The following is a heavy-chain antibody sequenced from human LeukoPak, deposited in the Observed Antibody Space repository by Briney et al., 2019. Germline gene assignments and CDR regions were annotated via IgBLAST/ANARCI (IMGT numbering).Heavy chain of an antibody. D-gene: IGHD4-17*01. J-gene: IGHJ4*02. CDR2: IYWNDNK. CDR3: AHGYGDYDPYFDY. Sequence: KESGPTLVNPTQTLTLTCTFSGFSLATSRVGVGWIRQPPGKALEWLALIYWNDNKHYSPSLRSRLTVTKDTSKTQVFLTMTKMDPVDTATYYCAHGYGDYDPYFDYWGQGTLVTVSS. V-gene: IGHV2-5*01. CDR1: GFSLATSRVG.